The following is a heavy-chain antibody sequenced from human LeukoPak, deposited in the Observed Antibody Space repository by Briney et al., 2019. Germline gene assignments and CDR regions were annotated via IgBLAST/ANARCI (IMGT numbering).Heavy chain of an antibody. D-gene: IGHD3-3*01. Sequence: SETLSLTCNVSGGSISSSSYYWGWVRQPPGTGLEWIGSIYYSGSTYYNPSLKSRVTISVDTSKNQFSLKLSSVTAADTAVYYCARRSGYYDFWSGYYPGGYFDYWGQGTLVTVSS. V-gene: IGHV4-39*01. CDR3: ARRSGYYDFWSGYYPGGYFDY. J-gene: IGHJ4*02. CDR1: GGSISSSSYY. CDR2: IYYSGST.